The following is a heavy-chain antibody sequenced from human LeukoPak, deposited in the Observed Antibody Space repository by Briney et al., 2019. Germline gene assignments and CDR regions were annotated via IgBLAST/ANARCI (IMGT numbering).Heavy chain of an antibody. D-gene: IGHD3-10*01. V-gene: IGHV1-18*01. J-gene: IGHJ4*02. Sequence: ASVKVSCKACGYPFLRYGIRGVPQAPGQGLEWMGWISANNGDTNYAHNLQGRVTMTTDTSTSTAYMELRSLRSDDTAVYYCARDRGKYGSWLRIDYWGQGTLVTVSS. CDR2: ISANNGDT. CDR3: ARDRGKYGSWLRIDY. CDR1: GYPFLRYG.